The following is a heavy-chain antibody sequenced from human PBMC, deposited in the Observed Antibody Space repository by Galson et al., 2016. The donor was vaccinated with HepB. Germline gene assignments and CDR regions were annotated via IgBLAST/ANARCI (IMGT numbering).Heavy chain of an antibody. CDR2: IYYTGTT. J-gene: IGHJ6*04. V-gene: IGHV4-59*01. CDR1: GGSTGGSY. D-gene: IGHD1-1*01. Sequence: SETLSLTCAVSGGSTGGSYWSWIRQPPGKGLEWIGFIYYTGTTNYSPSLKSRVSISLDTSKSQFSLRLTSVTPADTAVYFCATAGIGDYYYGLDVWGKGTSVTVSS. CDR3: ATAGIGDYYYGLDV.